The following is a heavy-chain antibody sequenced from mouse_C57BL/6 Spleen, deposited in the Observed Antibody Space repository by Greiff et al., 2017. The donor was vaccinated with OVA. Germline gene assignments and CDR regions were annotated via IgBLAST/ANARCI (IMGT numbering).Heavy chain of an antibody. CDR2: ISSGGSYT. CDR3: ARGFDY. V-gene: IGHV5-6*01. J-gene: IGHJ2*01. CDR1: GFTFSSYG. Sequence: EVKLQESGGDLVKPGGSLKLSCAASGFTFSSYGMSWVRQTPDKRLEWVATISSGGSYTYYPDSVKGRFTISRDNAKNTLYLQMSSLKSEDTAMYYCARGFDYWGQGTTLTVSS.